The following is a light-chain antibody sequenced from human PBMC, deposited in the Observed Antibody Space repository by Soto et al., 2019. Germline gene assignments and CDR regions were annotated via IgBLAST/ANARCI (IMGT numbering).Light chain of an antibody. CDR3: SSYAASTTLL. CDR1: SSDVGTYDR. Sequence: QSALTQPPSVSGSPGQSVTISCIGTSSDVGTYDRVSWYQAPPGTAPKLIIYKVHYRPSGVPDRFSGSKSGNTASLTISGLQAEDEADYYCSSYAASTTLLFGGGTKVTVL. CDR2: KVH. J-gene: IGLJ2*01. V-gene: IGLV2-18*02.